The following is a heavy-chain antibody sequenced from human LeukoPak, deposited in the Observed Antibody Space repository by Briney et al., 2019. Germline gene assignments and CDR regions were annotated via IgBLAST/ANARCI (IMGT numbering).Heavy chain of an antibody. Sequence: GGSLRLSCAASGFTFDDYAMHWVRQAPGKGLEWVSGISWDSGSIGYADSVKGRFTTSRDNAKNSLYLQMNSLRAEDTALYYCAKDGYSSGWFLDYWGQGTLVTVSS. J-gene: IGHJ4*02. CDR2: ISWDSGSI. D-gene: IGHD6-19*01. CDR1: GFTFDDYA. CDR3: AKDGYSSGWFLDY. V-gene: IGHV3-9*01.